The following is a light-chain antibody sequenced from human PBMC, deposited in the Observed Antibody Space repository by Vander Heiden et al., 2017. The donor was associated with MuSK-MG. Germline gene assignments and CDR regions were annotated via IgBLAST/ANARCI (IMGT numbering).Light chain of an antibody. Sequence: SYVLTQPPSVSEAPGQTARITCGGNNIGIKSVHWYQKKPGQAPVLFMFYNSGRASGIPDRISGSNSGHMATLTISRVEAGDEADYYCQVWDSSSDHPVFGGGTKLTVL. CDR3: QVWDSSSDHPV. CDR2: YNS. V-gene: IGLV3-21*04. J-gene: IGLJ2*01. CDR1: NIGIKS.